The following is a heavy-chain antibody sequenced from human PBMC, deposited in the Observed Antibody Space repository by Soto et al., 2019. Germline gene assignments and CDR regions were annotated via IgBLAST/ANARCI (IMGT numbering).Heavy chain of an antibody. V-gene: IGHV6-1*01. J-gene: IGHJ6*02. CDR3: AREGGYSSSWTFDMDV. Sequence: HSQTLSLTCAISGDSVSSNSAAWNWIRQSPSRGLEWLGRTYYRSKWYNDYAVSVKSRITINPDTSKNQFSLQLNSVTPEGTAVYYCAREGGYSSSWTFDMDVWGQGTTVTVSS. CDR2: TYYRSKWYN. CDR1: GDSVSSNSAA. D-gene: IGHD6-13*01.